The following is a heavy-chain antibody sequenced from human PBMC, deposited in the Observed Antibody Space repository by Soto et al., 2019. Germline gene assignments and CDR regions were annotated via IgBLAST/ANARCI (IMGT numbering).Heavy chain of an antibody. V-gene: IGHV4-30-2*01. J-gene: IGHJ4*02. Sequence: QLQLQESGSRLVKPSQTLSLTCAVSGGSIISGGYSWTWIRQPPGKGLEWIGYISHTGGTYFKPSLRSRVVIAVDRCKNQLSLKLNSVTDADTALYYCARLNGDPDYWGQGILVTVS. CDR2: ISHTGGT. D-gene: IGHD7-27*01. CDR3: ARLNGDPDY. CDR1: GGSIISGGYS.